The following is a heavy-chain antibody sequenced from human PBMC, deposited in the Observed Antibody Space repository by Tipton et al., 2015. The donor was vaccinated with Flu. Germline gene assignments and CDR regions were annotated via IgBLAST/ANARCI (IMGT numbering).Heavy chain of an antibody. D-gene: IGHD5-24*01. J-gene: IGHJ3*02. CDR2: IYYSGST. V-gene: IGHV4-59*01. CDR3: ARRSRWDGYNSFAFDI. CDR1: GGSISSYY. Sequence: PGLVKPSETLSLTCTVSGGSISSYYWSWIRQPPGKGLEWIGYIYYSGSTNYNPSLKSRVTISVDTSKNQFSLKLSSVTAADTAVYYCARRSRWDGYNSFAFDIWGQGTMVTVSS.